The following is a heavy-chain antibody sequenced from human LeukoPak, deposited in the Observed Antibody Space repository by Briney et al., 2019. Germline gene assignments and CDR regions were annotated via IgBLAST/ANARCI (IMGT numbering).Heavy chain of an antibody. CDR2: IYYSGST. D-gene: IGHD1-7*01. CDR1: GGSASSGGFY. Sequence: SETLSLTCTVSGGSASSGGFYWTWIRQPPGKGLEWIGYIYYSGSTNYIPSLRSRLTISVDTSKNQFSLKLSSVTAADTAVYYCAREDITGTASYFDYWGQGTLVTVSS. CDR3: AREDITGTASYFDY. J-gene: IGHJ4*02. V-gene: IGHV4-61*08.